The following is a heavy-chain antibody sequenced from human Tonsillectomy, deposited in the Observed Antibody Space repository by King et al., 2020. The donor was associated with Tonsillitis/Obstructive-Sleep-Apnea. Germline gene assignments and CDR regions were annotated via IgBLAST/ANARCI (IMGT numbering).Heavy chain of an antibody. V-gene: IGHV1-24*01. CDR2: FDPEDGET. CDR1: GYTLTELS. D-gene: IGHD3-3*01. J-gene: IGHJ4*02. CDR3: ATDKSIFGVVIRTFDY. Sequence: QLVQSGAEVKKPGASVKVSCKVSGYTLTELSMHWVRQAPGKGLEWMGGFDPEDGETIYAQKFQGRVTMTEDTSTDTAYMELSSLGSEDTAVYYCATDKSIFGVVIRTFDYWGQGTLVTVSS.